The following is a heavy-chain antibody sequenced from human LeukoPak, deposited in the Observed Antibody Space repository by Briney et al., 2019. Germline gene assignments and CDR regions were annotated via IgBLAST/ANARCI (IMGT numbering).Heavy chain of an antibody. CDR2: ISGSGDSS. D-gene: IGHD3-10*01. V-gene: IGHV3-23*01. CDR1: GFTFSSNS. J-gene: IGHJ4*02. CDR3: TKWSGFGDD. Sequence: GGSLRLSCAASGFTFSSNSMTWVRQTPGKGLEWVSGISGSGDSSFYADSVKGRFTISRDNSRNTLYLQMSSLRPEDTAVYYCTKWSGFGDDWGQGTLVTVSS.